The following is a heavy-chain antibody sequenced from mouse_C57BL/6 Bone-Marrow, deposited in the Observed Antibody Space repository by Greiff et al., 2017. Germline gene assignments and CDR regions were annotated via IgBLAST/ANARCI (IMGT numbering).Heavy chain of an antibody. CDR2: IHPNSGST. Sequence: QVQLQQSGAELVRPGSSVKLSCKASGYTFTSYWMDWVKQRPGQGLEWIGMIHPNSGSTNYNEKFKSKATLTVDKSSSTGYMQLSSLTSEDSAVYCCARPHYYGSSLDYWGQGTTRTVSS. J-gene: IGHJ2*01. V-gene: IGHV1-64*01. CDR3: ARPHYYGSSLDY. CDR1: GYTFTSYW. D-gene: IGHD1-1*01.